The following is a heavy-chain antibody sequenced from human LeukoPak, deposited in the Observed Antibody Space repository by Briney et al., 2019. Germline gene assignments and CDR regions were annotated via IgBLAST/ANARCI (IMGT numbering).Heavy chain of an antibody. CDR2: IGGSGGSS. J-gene: IGHJ4*02. CDR1: GFTFSNYA. Sequence: GGSLRLSCSASGFTFSNYAMNWVRQAPGKGLEWVSAIGGSGGSSYYADSVKGRVTISRDNAKNSLYLQMNSLRAEDTALYYCARDAPYSSGWYGDGFDYWGQGTLVTVSS. CDR3: ARDAPYSSGWYGDGFDY. D-gene: IGHD6-19*01. V-gene: IGHV3-23*01.